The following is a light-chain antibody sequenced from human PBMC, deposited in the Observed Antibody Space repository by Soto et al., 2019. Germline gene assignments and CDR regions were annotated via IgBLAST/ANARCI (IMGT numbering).Light chain of an antibody. V-gene: IGLV2-14*02. CDR3: SSYASSTTPYV. J-gene: IGLJ1*01. CDR2: EGS. Sequence: QSVLTQPASVSGSPGQSITISCTGTSSDVGSYNLVSWYQQHPGKAPKLMIYEGSKRPSGVSNRFSGSKSGNTASLTISGLQAEVEADYYCSSYASSTTPYVFGTGTKLTVL. CDR1: SSDVGSYNL.